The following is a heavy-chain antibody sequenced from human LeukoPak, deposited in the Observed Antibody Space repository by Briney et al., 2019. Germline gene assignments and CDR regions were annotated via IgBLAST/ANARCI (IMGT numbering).Heavy chain of an antibody. CDR1: GYTFTSYV. J-gene: IGHJ4*02. CDR2: ISAYNGNT. Sequence: GASVKVSCKASGYTFTSYVISWVRQAPGQGLECMGWISAYNGNTNYAQKLQGRVTMTTDTSTSTAYMELRSLRSDDTAVYYCARDLGITIFGVVMPFDYWGQGTLVTVSS. D-gene: IGHD3-3*01. V-gene: IGHV1-18*01. CDR3: ARDLGITIFGVVMPFDY.